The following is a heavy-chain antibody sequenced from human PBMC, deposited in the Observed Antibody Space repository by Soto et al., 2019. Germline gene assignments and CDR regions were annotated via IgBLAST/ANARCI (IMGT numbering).Heavy chain of an antibody. CDR1: DGSVNSDSYY. Sequence: VQLQESGPRLVKPSETLSLTCTVSDGSVNSDSYYWSWIRQPPGKGLEWISSVSNSGTTNYNPSLKSRVPLSVDTSKNRFSLKLTPVTAADTAVYYCGRHNGVTAMGLYNWLDPWGQGILVTVST. V-gene: IGHV4-61*01. CDR3: GRHNGVTAMGLYNWLDP. J-gene: IGHJ5*02. D-gene: IGHD2-21*02. CDR2: VSNSGTT.